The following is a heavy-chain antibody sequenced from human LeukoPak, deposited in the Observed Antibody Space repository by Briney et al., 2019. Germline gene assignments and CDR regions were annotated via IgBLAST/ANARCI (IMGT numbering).Heavy chain of an antibody. J-gene: IGHJ4*02. Sequence: GGSLRLSCAASGFTFSSYGMHWVRQAPGKGLEWVAVISYDGSNKYYADSVKGRFTIPRDNSKNTLYLQMNSLRAEDTAVYYCAKDSMEGYCSSTSCSYFDYWGPGTLVTVSS. CDR3: AKDSMEGYCSSTSCSYFDY. CDR1: GFTFSSYG. V-gene: IGHV3-30*18. D-gene: IGHD2-2*01. CDR2: ISYDGSNK.